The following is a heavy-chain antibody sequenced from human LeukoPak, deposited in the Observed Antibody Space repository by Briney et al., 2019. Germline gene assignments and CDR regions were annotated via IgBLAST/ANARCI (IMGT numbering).Heavy chain of an antibody. Sequence: SETLSLTCTVSSDSISSYYWSWIRQPPGKGLEWIGYIHYSGSTSYNPSLKRRVTISVDTSKKQFSLKLSSVTAADTAVYYCAGAGSGYVHYWGLGTLVTVSS. CDR3: AGAGSGYVHY. D-gene: IGHD5-12*01. J-gene: IGHJ4*02. V-gene: IGHV4-59*01. CDR2: IHYSGST. CDR1: SDSISSYY.